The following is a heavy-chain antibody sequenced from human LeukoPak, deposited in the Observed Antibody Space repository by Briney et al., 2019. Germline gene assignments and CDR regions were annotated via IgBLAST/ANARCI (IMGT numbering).Heavy chain of an antibody. CDR1: GGSFSGYY. CDR2: INHSGST. Sequence: KPSETLSLTCAVYGGSFSGYYWSWIRQPPGKGLEWIGEINHSGSTNYNPSLKSRVTISVDTSKNQFSLKLSSVTAADTAVYYCARRDSSGSHDYWGQGTLVTVSS. CDR3: ARRDSSGSHDY. J-gene: IGHJ4*02. V-gene: IGHV4-34*01. D-gene: IGHD3-22*01.